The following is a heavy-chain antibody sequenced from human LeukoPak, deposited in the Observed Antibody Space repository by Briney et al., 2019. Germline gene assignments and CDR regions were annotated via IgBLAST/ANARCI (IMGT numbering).Heavy chain of an antibody. J-gene: IGHJ4*02. CDR2: ISYDGTNT. V-gene: IGHV3-30*18. CDR3: AKDFALRDTSGYYYFDN. CDR1: GFTFSNYG. Sequence: PGGSLRLSCAASGFTFSNYGMHWVRQAPGKGLEWVAVISYDGTNTYYADSVKGRFTISRDNSVNTLYLQMNSLRVEDTALYFCAKDFALRDTSGYYYFDNWGQGVLVTVSS. D-gene: IGHD3-22*01.